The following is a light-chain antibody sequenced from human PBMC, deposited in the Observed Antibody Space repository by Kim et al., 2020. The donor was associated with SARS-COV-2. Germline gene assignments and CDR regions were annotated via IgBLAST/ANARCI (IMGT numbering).Light chain of an antibody. Sequence: IHISCPGTSSIVGSFNRCSCYQQHPGKAPKLMIYEVSKRPSVVSNRFSGSKSGNTASLTISGLQAEDEADYYCCSYAGSSTVVFGGGTQLTVL. J-gene: IGLJ2*01. CDR1: SSIVGSFNR. V-gene: IGLV2-23*02. CDR3: CSYAGSSTVV. CDR2: EVS.